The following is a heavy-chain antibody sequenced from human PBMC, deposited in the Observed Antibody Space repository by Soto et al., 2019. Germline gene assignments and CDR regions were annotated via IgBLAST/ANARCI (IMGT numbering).Heavy chain of an antibody. V-gene: IGHV3-30*02. J-gene: IGHJ6*02. D-gene: IGHD1-7*01. Sequence: DSVKGRFTISVDNSKNTVHLQMNSLRAEDTAVYYCAKDFTPRNRNYVGRGINVWGQGTTVSVSS. CDR3: AKDFTPRNRNYVGRGINV.